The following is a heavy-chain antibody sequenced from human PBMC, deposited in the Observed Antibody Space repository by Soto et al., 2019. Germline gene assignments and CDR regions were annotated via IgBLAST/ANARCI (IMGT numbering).Heavy chain of an antibody. V-gene: IGHV1-2*04. J-gene: IGHJ4*02. Sequence: ASVKVSCKASGYTFTGYYMHWVRQAPGQGLEWMGWINPNSGGTNYAQKFQGWVTMTRDTSISTAYMELSRLRSDDTAVYYCARDTLVGPAAGPHLDYWGQGTLVTVSS. D-gene: IGHD6-13*01. CDR2: INPNSGGT. CDR3: ARDTLVGPAAGPHLDY. CDR1: GYTFTGYY.